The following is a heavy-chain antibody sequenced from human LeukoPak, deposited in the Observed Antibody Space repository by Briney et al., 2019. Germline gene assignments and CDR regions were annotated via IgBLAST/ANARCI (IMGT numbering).Heavy chain of an antibody. CDR2: ISAYNGNT. J-gene: IGHJ6*03. CDR1: GYTFTSYG. D-gene: IGHD1-26*01. Sequence: ASVKVSCKASGYTFTSYGISWVRQAPGQGLEWMGWISAYNGNTNYAQKLQGRVTMTTDTSTSTAYMELRSLRSDDTAVYYCARSPVVGATPHYYHYMDVWGKGTTVTVSS. V-gene: IGHV1-18*01. CDR3: ARSPVVGATPHYYHYMDV.